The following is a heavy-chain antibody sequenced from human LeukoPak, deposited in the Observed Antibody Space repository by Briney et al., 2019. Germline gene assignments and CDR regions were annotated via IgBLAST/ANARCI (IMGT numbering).Heavy chain of an antibody. D-gene: IGHD1-26*01. V-gene: IGHV1-18*01. CDR2: ISAYNGNT. Sequence: ASVKVSCKASGYTFTSYGISWVRQAPGQGLEWMGWISAYNGNTNYAQKLQGRVTMTTDTSTSTAYMELRSLRSDDTAVYYCARESINIMGAIMAKNYYFDYWGQGTLVTVSS. J-gene: IGHJ4*02. CDR3: ARESINIMGAIMAKNYYFDY. CDR1: GYTFTSYG.